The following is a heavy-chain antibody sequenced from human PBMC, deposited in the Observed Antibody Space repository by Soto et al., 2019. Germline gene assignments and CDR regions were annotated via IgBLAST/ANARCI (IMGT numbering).Heavy chain of an antibody. V-gene: IGHV3-30*18. CDR2: ISYDGSNK. CDR1: GFTFSSYG. CDR3: ANNPTAMGQDY. Sequence: GGSLRLSCAASGFTFSSYGMHWVRQAPGKGLEWVAVISYDGSNKYYADSVKGRFTISRDNSKNTLYLQMNSLRAEDTAVYYCANNPTAMGQDYWGQGTLVTVSS. D-gene: IGHD5-18*01. J-gene: IGHJ4*02.